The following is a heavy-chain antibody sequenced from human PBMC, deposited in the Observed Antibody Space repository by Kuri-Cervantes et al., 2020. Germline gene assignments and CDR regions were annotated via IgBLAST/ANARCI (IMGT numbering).Heavy chain of an antibody. D-gene: IGHD3-10*01. CDR1: GFTFDDYA. Sequence: SLKISCAASGFTFDDYAMHWVRQAPGKGLEWVSGISWNSGSIGYADSVKGRFTISRDNAKNSLYLQMNSLRAEDTALYYCAKDQYGSGPPGYYGMDVWARGTSAPFPS. J-gene: IGHJ6*02. CDR2: ISWNSGSI. V-gene: IGHV3-9*01. CDR3: AKDQYGSGPPGYYGMDV.